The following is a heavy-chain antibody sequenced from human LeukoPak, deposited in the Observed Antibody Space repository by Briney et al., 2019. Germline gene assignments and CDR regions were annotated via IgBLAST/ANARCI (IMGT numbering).Heavy chain of an antibody. CDR2: IYYSGST. J-gene: IGHJ2*01. V-gene: IGHV4-59*01. CDR1: GGSISSYY. CDR3: AGGGRPSYYDSSGYWYFDL. Sequence: PSETLSLTCTVSGGSISSYYWSWIRQPPGKGLEGMGYIYYSGSTNYNPSLKSRVTISVDTSKNQFSLKLSSVTAADTAVYYCAGGGRPSYYDSSGYWYFDLWGRGTLVTVSS. D-gene: IGHD3-22*01.